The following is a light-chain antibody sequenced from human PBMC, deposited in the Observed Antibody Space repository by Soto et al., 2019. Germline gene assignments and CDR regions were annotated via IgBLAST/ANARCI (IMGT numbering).Light chain of an antibody. Sequence: DIVLTQSPGTLSLSPGERATLSCRASQSVSSSYLAWYQQKPGQAPRLLIYGSSSRATGIQDRFSGSGSGTDFTLNISRLEPEDFAVYYCQQYGSSPPRTFGQGTKV. J-gene: IGKJ1*01. V-gene: IGKV3-20*01. CDR1: QSVSSSY. CDR2: GSS. CDR3: QQYGSSPPRT.